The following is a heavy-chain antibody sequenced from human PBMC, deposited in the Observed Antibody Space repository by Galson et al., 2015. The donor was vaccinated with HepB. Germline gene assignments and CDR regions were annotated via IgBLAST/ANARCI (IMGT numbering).Heavy chain of an antibody. V-gene: IGHV1-18*04. CDR2: ISAYNGNT. J-gene: IGHJ4*02. CDR3: ARMSGEDGSGLYYDIELHDY. D-gene: IGHD3-22*01. Sequence: SVKVSCKASGYTFTSYGISWVRQAPGQGLEWMGWISAYNGNTNYAQKLQGRVTMTTDTSTSTAYMELRSLRSDDTAVYYCARMSGEDGSGLYYDIELHDYWGQGTLVTVSS. CDR1: GYTFTSYG.